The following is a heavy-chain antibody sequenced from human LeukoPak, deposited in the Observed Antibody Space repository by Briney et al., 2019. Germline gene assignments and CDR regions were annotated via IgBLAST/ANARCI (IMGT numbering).Heavy chain of an antibody. CDR2: ISSSSGTI. Sequence: GGSLRLSCAASGFTISSYAMNWVRQAPGKGLEWVSYISSSSGTIYYADSVKGRFTISRDNAKNALYLQMNRLRDEDTAVYYCARDAGLHDYGDYFDYWGQGTLVTVS. D-gene: IGHD4-17*01. CDR3: ARDAGLHDYGDYFDY. V-gene: IGHV3-48*02. CDR1: GFTISSYA. J-gene: IGHJ4*02.